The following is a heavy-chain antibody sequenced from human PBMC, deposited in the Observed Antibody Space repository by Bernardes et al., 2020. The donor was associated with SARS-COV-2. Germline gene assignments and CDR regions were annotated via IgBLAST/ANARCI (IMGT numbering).Heavy chain of an antibody. D-gene: IGHD3-10*01. CDR1: GETFSGYY. Sequence: LSLTCAVHGETFSGYYWSWIRQSPGRGLEWVAVISYEGSKKYYADSVQGRFSISRDNTKSTLYLQMNSLRPEDTAVYYCAKPSSILWIGEGRGGFHIWGKGTMVSVYS. CDR3: AKPSSILWIGEGRGGFHI. CDR2: ISYEGSKK. V-gene: IGHV3-30*18. J-gene: IGHJ3*02.